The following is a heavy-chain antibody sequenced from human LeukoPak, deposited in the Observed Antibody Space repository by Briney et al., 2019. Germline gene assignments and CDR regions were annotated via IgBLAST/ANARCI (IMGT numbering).Heavy chain of an antibody. CDR1: GFALSGYG. J-gene: IGHJ4*02. V-gene: IGHV3-48*02. D-gene: IGHD6-19*01. Sequence: GGSLRLSCAASGFALSGYGMNWVRQAPGKGLEWVSYISGASSSIYYADSVRGRFTISRDNAKNSLYLQMNSLRDDDTAVYYCARASAVAGTRHYWGQGTLVTVSS. CDR3: ARASAVAGTRHY. CDR2: ISGASSSI.